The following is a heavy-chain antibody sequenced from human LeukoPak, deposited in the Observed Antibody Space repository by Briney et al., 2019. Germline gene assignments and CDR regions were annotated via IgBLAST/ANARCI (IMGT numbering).Heavy chain of an antibody. Sequence: GGSLRLSCAASGFAFSSYAMSWVRQAPGKGLEWVSAISGSGGSTYYADSVKGRFTISRDNSKNTLYLQMNSLRAEDTAVYYCAKYYDILTGSYYGMDVWGKGTTVTVSP. J-gene: IGHJ6*04. CDR1: GFAFSSYA. V-gene: IGHV3-23*01. D-gene: IGHD3-9*01. CDR2: ISGSGGST. CDR3: AKYYDILTGSYYGMDV.